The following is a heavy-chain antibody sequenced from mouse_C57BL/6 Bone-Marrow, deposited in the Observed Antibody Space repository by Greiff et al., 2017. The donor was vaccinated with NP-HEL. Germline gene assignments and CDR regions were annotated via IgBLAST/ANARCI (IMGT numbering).Heavy chain of an antibody. CDR2: IDPANGNT. CDR3: ARGGYDGYYFPYYFDY. D-gene: IGHD2-3*01. J-gene: IGHJ2*01. CDR1: GFNIKNTY. Sequence: EVQLQQSVAELVRPGASVKLSCTASGFNIKNTYMHWVKQRPEQGLEWIGRIDPANGNTKYAPQFQGKATITADTSSNTAYLQLSSLTSEDTAIYYCARGGYDGYYFPYYFDYWGQGTTLTVSS. V-gene: IGHV14-3*01.